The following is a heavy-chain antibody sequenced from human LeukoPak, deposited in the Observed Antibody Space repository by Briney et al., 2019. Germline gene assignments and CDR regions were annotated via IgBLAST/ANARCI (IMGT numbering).Heavy chain of an antibody. J-gene: IGHJ4*02. V-gene: IGHV4-31*03. CDR1: GGSISSGGYY. Sequence: PSETLSLTCTVSGGSISSGGYYWSWIRQHPGKGLEWIGYIYYSGSTYYNPSLKSRVTISVDTSKNQFSLKLSSVTAADTAVYYCARVDGRMGATIDYWGQGTLVTVSS. CDR3: ARVDGRMGATIDY. D-gene: IGHD1-26*01. CDR2: IYYSGST.